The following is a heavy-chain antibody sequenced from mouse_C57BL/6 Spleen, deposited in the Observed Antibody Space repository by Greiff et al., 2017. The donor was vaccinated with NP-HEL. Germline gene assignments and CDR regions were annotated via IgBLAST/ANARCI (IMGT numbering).Heavy chain of an antibody. CDR1: GYTFTSYW. Sequence: QVQLQQPGAELVMPGASVKLSCKASGYTFTSYWMHWVKQRPGQGLEWIGEIDPSDSYTNYNQKFKGKSTLTVDKSSSTAYMQLSSLTSEDSAVYYCAKSGITTGGYFDYWGQGTTLTVSS. CDR2: IDPSDSYT. D-gene: IGHD2-4*01. V-gene: IGHV1-69*01. J-gene: IGHJ2*01. CDR3: AKSGITTGGYFDY.